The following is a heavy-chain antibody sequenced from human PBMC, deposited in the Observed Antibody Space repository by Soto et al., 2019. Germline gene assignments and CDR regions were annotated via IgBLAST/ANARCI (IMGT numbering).Heavy chain of an antibody. V-gene: IGHV4-39*01. D-gene: IGHD2-2*01. CDR3: ARIVVIPAAPNYYNYYGVDV. CDR1: GGSISSSSYY. J-gene: IGHJ6*02. Sequence: PSETRSLTCTVSGGSISSSSYYWAWIRQPPGKGLEWIGNMYYSGSTYYNPSLKSRVTMSVDTSKNQFSLKLSSVTAADTSVYYCARIVVIPAAPNYYNYYGVDVWGQGTTVTVSS. CDR2: MYYSGST.